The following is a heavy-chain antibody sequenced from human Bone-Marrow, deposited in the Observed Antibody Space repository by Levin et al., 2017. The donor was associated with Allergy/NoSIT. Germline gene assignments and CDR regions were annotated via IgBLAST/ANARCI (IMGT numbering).Heavy chain of an antibody. CDR1: GFTFSSYE. D-gene: IGHD3-3*01. J-gene: IGHJ4*02. CDR3: ARHDQGDYFDY. V-gene: IGHV3-48*03. Sequence: GGSLRLSCAASGFTFSSYEMNWVRQAPGKGLEWVSYISSSGSTIYYADSVKGRFTISRDNAKNSLYLQMNSLRAEDTAVYYCARHDQGDYFDYWGQGTLVTVSS. CDR2: ISSSGSTI.